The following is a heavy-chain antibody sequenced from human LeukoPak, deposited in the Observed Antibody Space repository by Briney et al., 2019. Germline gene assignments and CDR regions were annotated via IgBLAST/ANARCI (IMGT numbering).Heavy chain of an antibody. D-gene: IGHD2-15*01. CDR3: ARQVVAATSRWSSLAGDALAATSPHFDY. J-gene: IGHJ4*02. Sequence: GESLKISCKGSGYSFTSYWIGWVRQMPGKGLEWMGIIYPGDSDTRYSPSFQGQVTISADKSISTAYLQWSSLKASDTAMYYCARQVVAATSRWSSLAGDALAATSPHFDYWGQGTLVTVSS. CDR1: GYSFTSYW. V-gene: IGHV5-51*01. CDR2: IYPGDSDT.